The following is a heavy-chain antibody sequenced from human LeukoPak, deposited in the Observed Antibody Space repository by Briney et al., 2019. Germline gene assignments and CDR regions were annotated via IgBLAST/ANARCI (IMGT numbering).Heavy chain of an antibody. CDR3: SRLTMVRGVYDAFDI. CDR2: MYYSGGT. CDR1: GGSINFYY. D-gene: IGHD3-10*01. Sequence: PSETLSLTCTVSGGSINFYYWSWIRQPPGKGLEYIGFMYYSGGTNYNPSLKSRVTISVDTSKNHFSLKLSSPTAADTAVYHCSRLTMVRGVYDAFDIWGQGTMVTVSS. V-gene: IGHV4-59*01. J-gene: IGHJ3*02.